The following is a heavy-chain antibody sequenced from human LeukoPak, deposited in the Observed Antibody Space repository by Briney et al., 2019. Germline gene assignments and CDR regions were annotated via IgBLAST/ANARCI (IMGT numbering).Heavy chain of an antibody. J-gene: IGHJ4*01. Sequence: SETLSLTCTVSGGSISSYYWSWIRQPPGKGLEWIGYIYYSGSTNYNPSLKSRVTISVDTSKNQFSLKLSSVTAADTAVYYCVRATAAGLDYWGHGTLVTVSS. CDR2: IYYSGST. D-gene: IGHD6-13*01. CDR1: GGSISSYY. CDR3: VRATAAGLDY. V-gene: IGHV4-59*01.